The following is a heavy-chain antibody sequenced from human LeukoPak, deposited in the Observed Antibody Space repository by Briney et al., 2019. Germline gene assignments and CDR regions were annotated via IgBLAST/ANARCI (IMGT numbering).Heavy chain of an antibody. J-gene: IGHJ6*04. D-gene: IGHD3-10*02. CDR2: ISSSSSYI. CDR1: GFTFSSYS. Sequence: TGGSLRLSCAASGFTFSSYSMNWVRQAPGKGLEWVSSISSSSSYIYYADSVRGRFTISRDNAKNSLYLQMNSLRAEDTAVYYCAELGITMIGGVWGKGTTVTISS. V-gene: IGHV3-21*01. CDR3: AELGITMIGGV.